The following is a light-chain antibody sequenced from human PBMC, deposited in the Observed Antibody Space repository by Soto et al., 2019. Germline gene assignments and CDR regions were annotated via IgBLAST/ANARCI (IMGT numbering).Light chain of an antibody. J-gene: IGKJ5*01. CDR1: LSVKSIH. Sequence: EIVLTQSPGTLSLSPGERATLSCTASLSVKSIHFAWYQQKPGQPPRLLIYGASTRATGIPDRFSGGGSGTYFNLIISRLEPQDSAVYWCQQYGSSPITFGQGTRLE. CDR3: QQYGSSPIT. V-gene: IGKV3-20*01. CDR2: GAS.